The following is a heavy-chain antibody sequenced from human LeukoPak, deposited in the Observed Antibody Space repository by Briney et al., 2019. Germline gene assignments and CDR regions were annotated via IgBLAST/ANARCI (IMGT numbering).Heavy chain of an antibody. Sequence: SETLSLTCAVYGGSFSGYYWSWIRQPPGKGLEWIGEINHSGSTSYNPSLKSRVTISVDTSKNQFSLKLNSVTAADTAVYYCARTLGFSHDTNDAFDIWGQGTMVTVSS. V-gene: IGHV4-34*01. CDR3: ARTLGFSHDTNDAFDI. D-gene: IGHD3-22*01. CDR2: INHSGST. J-gene: IGHJ3*02. CDR1: GGSFSGYY.